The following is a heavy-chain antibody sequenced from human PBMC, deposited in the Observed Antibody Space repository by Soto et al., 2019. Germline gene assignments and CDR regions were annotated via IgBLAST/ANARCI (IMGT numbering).Heavy chain of an antibody. J-gene: IGHJ4*02. Sequence: QAQLVQSGAEVKKPGASVKVSCKASGYTFTGYYMHWVRQAPGQGLEWMGWINPNSGGTNYAQKFQGWVTMTRDTSISTAYMELSRLRSDDTAVYYCARAGITMVRGVSMPRNFDYWGQGTLVTVSS. V-gene: IGHV1-2*04. CDR2: INPNSGGT. D-gene: IGHD3-10*01. CDR1: GYTFTGYY. CDR3: ARAGITMVRGVSMPRNFDY.